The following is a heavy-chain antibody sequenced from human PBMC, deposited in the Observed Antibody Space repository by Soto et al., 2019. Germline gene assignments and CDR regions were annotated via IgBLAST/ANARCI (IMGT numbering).Heavy chain of an antibody. CDR2: ARNKANSYTT. Sequence: EVQLVESGGGLVQPGGSLRLSCAASGFTFTDHYMDWVRQAPGKGLEWVGRARNKANSYTTEYASSVKGRFTISRDDSQNSLFLQMNSLKTDDTAVYYCARTAANNYYYYALDVWGRGTTVSVSS. V-gene: IGHV3-72*01. CDR3: ARTAANNYYYYALDV. D-gene: IGHD6-13*01. CDR1: GFTFTDHY. J-gene: IGHJ6*02.